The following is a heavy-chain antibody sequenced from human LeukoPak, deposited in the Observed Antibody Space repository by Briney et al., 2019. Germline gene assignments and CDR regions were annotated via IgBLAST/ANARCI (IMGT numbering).Heavy chain of an antibody. Sequence: GGSLRLSCAASGFTFSDYYMSWIRQAPGKGLEWVSSISSSSSYIYYADSVKGRFTISRDNAKNSLYLQMNSLKAEDTAIYYCAREVGTPQAFDIWGQGTMVTVSS. CDR2: ISSSSSYI. D-gene: IGHD1-26*01. V-gene: IGHV3-11*06. CDR1: GFTFSDYY. CDR3: AREVGTPQAFDI. J-gene: IGHJ3*02.